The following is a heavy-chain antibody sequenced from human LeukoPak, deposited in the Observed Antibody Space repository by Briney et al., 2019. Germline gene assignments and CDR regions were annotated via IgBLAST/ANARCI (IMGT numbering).Heavy chain of an antibody. J-gene: IGHJ4*02. CDR1: GYTFSRYG. D-gene: IGHD1-26*01. V-gene: IGHV1-18*01. Sequence: ASVKVSCKASGYTFSRYGISWVRQAPGQGLEWMAWINPYNGNTNYAQKLQGRVTMTTDTSTSTAYMELRSLRADDTAVYYCARDGSGSYYASYYFDYWGQGTLVTVSS. CDR2: INPYNGNT. CDR3: ARDGSGSYYASYYFDY.